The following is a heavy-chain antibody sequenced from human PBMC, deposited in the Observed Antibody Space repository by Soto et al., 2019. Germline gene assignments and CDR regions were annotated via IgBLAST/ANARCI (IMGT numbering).Heavy chain of an antibody. CDR2: IDSDGSST. Sequence: EVQLVESGGGLVQPGGSLRVSCAAPGFTFGSYWMNWVRQAPGKGLVWVSRIDSDGSSTTYADSVKGRFTTSRDNAKNTLYLQMSSLRVEDTAVYYCARGRPYGMDVWGQGITVTVSS. CDR1: GFTFGSYW. V-gene: IGHV3-74*01. J-gene: IGHJ6*02. CDR3: ARGRPYGMDV.